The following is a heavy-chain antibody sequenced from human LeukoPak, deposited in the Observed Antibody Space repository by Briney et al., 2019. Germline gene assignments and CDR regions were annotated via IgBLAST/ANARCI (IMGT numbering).Heavy chain of an antibody. Sequence: SVKVSCKASGGTFSSYAISWVRQAPGQGLEWMGRIIPILGIANYAQKFQGRVTITADKSTSTAYMELSSLRSEDTAVYYCAGFTYYYDSSGYYYWGPGDYWGQGTLVTVS. D-gene: IGHD3-22*01. J-gene: IGHJ4*02. CDR1: GGTFSSYA. CDR2: IIPILGIA. V-gene: IGHV1-69*04. CDR3: AGFTYYYDSSGYYYWGPGDY.